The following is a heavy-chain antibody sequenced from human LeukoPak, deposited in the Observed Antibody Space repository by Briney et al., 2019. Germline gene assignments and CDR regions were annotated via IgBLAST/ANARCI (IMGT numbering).Heavy chain of an antibody. Sequence: GGSLRLSCAVSGLTFRNLKMNWVRQAPGKGLEWVSYISAGGRTTFYADSVTGRFTISRDNARNTLYLQMNSLRAEDTAVYYCAKVSATGGYFDYWGQGTLVTVSS. J-gene: IGHJ4*02. D-gene: IGHD7-27*01. CDR2: ISAGGRTT. CDR3: AKVSATGGYFDY. V-gene: IGHV3-48*03. CDR1: GLTFRNLK.